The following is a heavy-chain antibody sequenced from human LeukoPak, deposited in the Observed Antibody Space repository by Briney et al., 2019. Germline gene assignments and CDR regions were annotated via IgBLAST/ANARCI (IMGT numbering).Heavy chain of an antibody. CDR2: IYPGDSDT. Sequence: GESLQISCKGSGSSFTSYWIGWVRQLPGKGLEWMGIIYPGDSDTRYSPSFQGQVTISADKSISTAYLQWSSLKASDTAVYYCARLISTGTTVYYYYGMDVWGQGTTVTVSS. CDR3: ARLISTGTTVYYYYGMDV. CDR1: GSSFTSYW. J-gene: IGHJ6*02. V-gene: IGHV5-51*01. D-gene: IGHD1-1*01.